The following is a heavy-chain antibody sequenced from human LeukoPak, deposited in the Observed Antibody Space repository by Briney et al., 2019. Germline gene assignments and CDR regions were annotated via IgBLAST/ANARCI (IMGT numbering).Heavy chain of an antibody. J-gene: IGHJ6*03. CDR1: GFTFSSYS. V-gene: IGHV3-21*01. Sequence: PGGSLRLSCAASGFTFSSYSMNWVRQAPGKGLEWVSSISSSSSYKYYADSVKGRFTISRDNAENSLYLQMNSLRAEDTAVYYCARGSRGSSTFSYYYYMDVWGKGTTVTVSS. CDR2: ISSSSSYK. CDR3: ARGSRGSSTFSYYYYMDV. D-gene: IGHD6-6*01.